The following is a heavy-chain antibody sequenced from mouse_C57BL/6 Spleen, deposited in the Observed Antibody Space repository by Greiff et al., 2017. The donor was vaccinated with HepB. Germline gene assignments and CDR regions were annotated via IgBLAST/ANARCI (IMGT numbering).Heavy chain of an antibody. CDR3: ARGSIQYYFDY. J-gene: IGHJ2*01. V-gene: IGHV1-26*01. CDR2: INPNNGGT. CDR1: GYTFTDYY. D-gene: IGHD1-1*01. Sequence: VQLQQSGPELVKPGASVKISCKASGYTFTDYYMNWVKQSHGKSLEWIGDINPNNGGTSYNQKFKGKATLTVDKSSSTAYMELRSLTSEDSAVYYCARGSIQYYFDYWGQGTTLTVSS.